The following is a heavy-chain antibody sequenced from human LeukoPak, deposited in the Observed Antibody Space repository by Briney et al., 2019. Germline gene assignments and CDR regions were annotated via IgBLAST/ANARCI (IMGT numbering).Heavy chain of an antibody. D-gene: IGHD6-19*01. CDR3: AKGTGSGWFDCFDY. CDR1: GFSFSTYA. J-gene: IGHJ4*02. Sequence: PGGSLRLSCSASGFSFSTYAIHWVRQAPGKGLEWAAVISYDGSTKYYADSVKGRFTISRDNSKNTLYLQMNSLRAEDTAVYYCAKGTGSGWFDCFDYWGQGTLVTVSS. CDR2: ISYDGSTK. V-gene: IGHV3-30*18.